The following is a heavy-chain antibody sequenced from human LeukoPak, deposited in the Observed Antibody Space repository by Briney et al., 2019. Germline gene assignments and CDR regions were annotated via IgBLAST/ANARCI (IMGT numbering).Heavy chain of an antibody. J-gene: IGHJ4*02. CDR1: GLRFSRGG. Sequence: GGSLRLSCKASGLRFSRGGMHWIRQAPGKGLEWLAFIQYDESSKYYADSVKGRFTISRDNSKNTLYLQMNTLRPEDTAVYYCAKSQGGVVPAAPNFDYWGQGTLVTVSS. CDR2: IQYDESSK. D-gene: IGHD2-2*01. CDR3: AKSQGGVVPAAPNFDY. V-gene: IGHV3-30*02.